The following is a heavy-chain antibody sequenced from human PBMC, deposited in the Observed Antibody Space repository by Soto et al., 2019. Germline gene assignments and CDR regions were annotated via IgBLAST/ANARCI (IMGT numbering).Heavy chain of an antibody. CDR1: GFIFNRYG. V-gene: IGHV3-30*18. Sequence: QVQLVESGGGVIQPGMSLRLSCAASGFIFNRYGMHWVRQAPGKGPEWVAAIAFDGSRQYYADSVKGRFTIYRDNSRNTVFLQSDSLRAEDTAVYYCTKDLGGDGNSVYRGQGTLVTIPT. J-gene: IGHJ4*02. D-gene: IGHD3-10*01. CDR3: TKDLGGDGNSVY. CDR2: IAFDGSRQ.